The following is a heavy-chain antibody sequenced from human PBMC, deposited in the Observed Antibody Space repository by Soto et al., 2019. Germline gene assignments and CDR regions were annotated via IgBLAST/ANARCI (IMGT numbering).Heavy chain of an antibody. CDR2: LSGNGGST. CDR3: TKEGGAWDFDY. V-gene: IGHV3-23*01. J-gene: IGHJ4*02. Sequence: GGSLRLSCGASGFTFSNYAMGWVRQAPGKGLEWVSALSGNGGSTYYADSVKGRFTISRDNSKNTLYLQMNSLRAEDTALYYCTKEGGAWDFDYWGQGTLVTVSS. D-gene: IGHD3-16*01. CDR1: GFTFSNYA.